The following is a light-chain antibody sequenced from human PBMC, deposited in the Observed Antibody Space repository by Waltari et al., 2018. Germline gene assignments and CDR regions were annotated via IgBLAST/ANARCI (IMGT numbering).Light chain of an antibody. V-gene: IGKV4-1*01. J-gene: IGKJ4*01. CDR3: QQYFTSPSLT. CDR2: WAS. CDR1: QSVLYTSNNKNY. Sequence: DIVMTQSPDTLTVSLGERATSNCKTSQSVLYTSNNKNYLGWYQQKPGQPPKLPIYWASTRDSGVPDRFIGSGSGTDFTLTINSLQAEDVAVYYCQQYFTSPSLTFGGGTKVEI.